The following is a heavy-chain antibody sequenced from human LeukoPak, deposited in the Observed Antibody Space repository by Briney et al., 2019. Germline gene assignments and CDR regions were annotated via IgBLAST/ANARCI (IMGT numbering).Heavy chain of an antibody. CDR2: ISSSSSYI. CDR1: GFTFSNNG. D-gene: IGHD1-14*01. CDR3: ARVRKTPHYYYGMDV. J-gene: IGHJ6*02. V-gene: IGHV3-21*01. Sequence: GGSLRLSCAASGFTFSNNGMHWVRQAPGKGLEWVSSISSSSSYIYYADSVKGRFTISRDNAKNSLYLQMNSLRAEDTAVYYCARVRKTPHYYYGMDVWGQGTTVTVSS.